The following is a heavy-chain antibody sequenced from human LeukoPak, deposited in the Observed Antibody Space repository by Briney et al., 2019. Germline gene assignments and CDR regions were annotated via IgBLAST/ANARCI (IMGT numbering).Heavy chain of an antibody. CDR3: ARGGDIAAAGTAAFDI. J-gene: IGHJ3*02. CDR1: GYTFTNYW. V-gene: IGHV5-51*01. D-gene: IGHD6-13*01. CDR2: IYPGDSDT. Sequence: GESLKISCQVSGYTFTNYWIGWVRQMSGKGLEWMGIIYPGDSDTRYSPSFQGQVTISADKSISTAYLQWSSLKASDTAMYYCARGGDIAAAGTAAFDIWGQGTMVTVSS.